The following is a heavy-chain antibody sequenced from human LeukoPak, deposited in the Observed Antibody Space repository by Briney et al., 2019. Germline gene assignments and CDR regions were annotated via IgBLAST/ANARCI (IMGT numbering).Heavy chain of an antibody. Sequence: TPSETLSLTCTVSGGSISSSNYYWGWIRQPPGKGLEWIGYIYYSGSTYYNPSLKSRVTISVDTSKNQFSLKLSSVTAADTAVYYCARVIWYYYDTSAYFFDYWGQGTLVTVSS. J-gene: IGHJ4*02. CDR2: IYYSGST. V-gene: IGHV4-39*07. D-gene: IGHD3-22*01. CDR3: ARVIWYYYDTSAYFFDY. CDR1: GGSISSSNYY.